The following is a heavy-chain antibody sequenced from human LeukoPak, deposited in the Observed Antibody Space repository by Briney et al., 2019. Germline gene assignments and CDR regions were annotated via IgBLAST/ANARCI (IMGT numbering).Heavy chain of an antibody. CDR3: AIMHGYYDGSGYWVQ. V-gene: IGHV3-23*01. D-gene: IGHD3-22*01. J-gene: IGHJ4*02. CDR1: GFTFGDYL. CDR2: ITTSGATT. Sequence: GGSLRLSCTASGFTFGDYLMSWFRQAPGEGLEWVSFITTSGATTSYADSVKGRFTISRDNPRNTLYMQMNSLRDEDTALYYCAIMHGYYDGSGYWVQWGQGTLVTVSS.